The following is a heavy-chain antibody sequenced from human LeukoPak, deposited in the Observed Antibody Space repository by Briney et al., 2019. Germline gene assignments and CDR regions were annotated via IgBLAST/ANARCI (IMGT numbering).Heavy chain of an antibody. J-gene: IGHJ5*02. CDR2: ISAYNGNT. CDR3: ARSPYYYDSSGYYVPNWFDP. CDR1: GYTFTSYG. D-gene: IGHD3-22*01. Sequence: GASVKVSCKASGYTFTSYGISWVRQAPGQGLEWMGWISAYNGNTNYAQKLQGRVTMTTDTSTSTAYMELRSLRSDDTAVYYCARSPYYYDSSGYYVPNWFDPWGQGTLVTVSS. V-gene: IGHV1-18*01.